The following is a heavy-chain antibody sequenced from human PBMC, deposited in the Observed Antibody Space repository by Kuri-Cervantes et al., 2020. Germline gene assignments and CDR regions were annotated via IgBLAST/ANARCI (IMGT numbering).Heavy chain of an antibody. CDR2: IIPIFGTA. D-gene: IGHD6-19*01. CDR1: GGTFSSYA. CDR3: ARESSVTAVAGTSFDY. V-gene: IGHV1-69*13. Sequence: SVKVSCKASGGTFSSYAISWVRQAPGQGLEWMGGIIPIFGTANYAQKFQGRVTITADESTSTAYMELSWLRSDDTAVYYCARESSVTAVAGTSFDYWGQGTLVTVSS. J-gene: IGHJ4*02.